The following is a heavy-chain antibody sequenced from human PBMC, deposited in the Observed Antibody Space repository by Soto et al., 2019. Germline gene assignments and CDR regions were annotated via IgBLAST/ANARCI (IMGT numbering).Heavy chain of an antibody. CDR2: IYYSGRT. Sequence: SETLSLTCTVSGGSISSADSYWSWIRQPPGKGLERIGYIYYSGRTYYNPALESRVTVSIDTSKKQFSLKLSSMTAADTAVYFCARSRVWGETDYWGQGSQVTVSS. CDR1: GGSISSADSY. V-gene: IGHV4-30-4*01. CDR3: ARSRVWGETDY. D-gene: IGHD3-10*01. J-gene: IGHJ4*02.